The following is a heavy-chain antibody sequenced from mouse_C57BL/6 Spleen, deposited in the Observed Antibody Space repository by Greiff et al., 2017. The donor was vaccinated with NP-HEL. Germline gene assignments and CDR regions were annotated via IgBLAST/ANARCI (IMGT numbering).Heavy chain of an antibody. CDR1: GYAFSSYW. Sequence: VQLQQSGAELVKPGASVKISCKASGYAFSSYWMNWVKQRPGKGLEWIGQIYPGDGDTNYNGKFKGKATLTADKSSSTAYMQLSSLTSEDSAVYFCAREVTSYAMDYWGQGTSVTVSS. CDR3: AREVTSYAMDY. J-gene: IGHJ4*01. CDR2: IYPGDGDT. D-gene: IGHD2-2*01. V-gene: IGHV1-80*01.